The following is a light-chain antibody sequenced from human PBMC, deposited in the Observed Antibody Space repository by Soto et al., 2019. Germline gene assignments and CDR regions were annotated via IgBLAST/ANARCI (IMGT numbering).Light chain of an antibody. CDR3: QQYGVSRT. J-gene: IGKJ1*01. CDR2: DAS. V-gene: IGKV3D-20*01. Sequence: EIVLTQSPATLSLSPGERATLSCGASQSVISNYLAWYQQRPGLAPRLLIYDASNRATGIPDRFSGSGSGTDFTLTISRLEPEDFAVYYCQQYGVSRTFGQGTKVDIK. CDR1: QSVISNY.